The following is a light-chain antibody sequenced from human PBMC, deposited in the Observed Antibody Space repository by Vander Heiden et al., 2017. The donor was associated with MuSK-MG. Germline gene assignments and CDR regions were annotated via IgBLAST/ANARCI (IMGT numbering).Light chain of an antibody. CDR1: TLGDKV. CDR3: QAWDSNTVV. CDR2: QDT. Sequence: SYELTQPPSVSVSPGQTSTITSSGHTLGDKVRCWYQLKPGQSQLMVIYQDTRRHAGRHERFSGSNSGNTATLTISGTQPMDEADYYCQAWDSNTVVFGGGTKLTVL. V-gene: IGLV3-1*01. J-gene: IGLJ2*01.